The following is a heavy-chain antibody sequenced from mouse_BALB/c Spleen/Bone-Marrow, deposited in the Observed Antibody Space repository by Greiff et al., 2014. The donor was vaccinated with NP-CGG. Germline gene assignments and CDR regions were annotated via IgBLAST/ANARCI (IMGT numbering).Heavy chain of an antibody. V-gene: IGHV1-9*01. Sequence: VQVVESGAELMKPGASVKISCKAPGYTFSSYWIEWVKQRPGHGLEWIGEILPGSGNTNYNENFKGKATFTADTSSNTAYMQLSSLTSEDSAVYYCARRLLYYFDYWGQGTTLTVSS. J-gene: IGHJ2*01. D-gene: IGHD1-2*01. CDR2: ILPGSGNT. CDR3: ARRLLYYFDY. CDR1: GYTFSSYW.